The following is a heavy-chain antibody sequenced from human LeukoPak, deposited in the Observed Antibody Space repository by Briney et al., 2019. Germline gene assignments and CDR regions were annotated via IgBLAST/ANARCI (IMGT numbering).Heavy chain of an antibody. J-gene: IGHJ4*02. CDR2: INQGGSEK. CDR3: ARGGTFVSDY. D-gene: IGHD1-1*01. CDR1: GFTFSTFW. Sequence: PGGSLGLSCAASGFTFSTFWMSWVRQAPGKGLEWVANINQGGSEKYYVDSMKGRFTVSRDNAKNSLYLQMDSLRAEDTAVYYCARGGTFVSDYWGQGTLVTVSS. V-gene: IGHV3-7*01.